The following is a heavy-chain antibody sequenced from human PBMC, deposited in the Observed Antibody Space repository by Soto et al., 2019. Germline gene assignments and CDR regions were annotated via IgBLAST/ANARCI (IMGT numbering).Heavy chain of an antibody. CDR3: ARNMDYYYGTGSGNGHGF. Sequence: QVQLVQSGAEVKEPGDSVRVSCEASGYTFTAYYIHWVRQAPGQGLEWMGWINPKFGDTTYAQDFQGRVSMTRDMSISTVYMELSMLTSDDSAIYYCARNMDYYYGTGSGNGHGFWGQGTTVTVFS. J-gene: IGHJ6*02. V-gene: IGHV1-2*02. CDR1: GYTFTAYY. CDR2: INPKFGDT. D-gene: IGHD3-10*01.